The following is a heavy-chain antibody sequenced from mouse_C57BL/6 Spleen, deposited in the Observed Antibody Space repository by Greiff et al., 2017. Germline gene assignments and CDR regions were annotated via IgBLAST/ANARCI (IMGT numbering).Heavy chain of an antibody. CDR1: GYTFTDHT. Sequence: VKLMESDAELVKPGASVKISCKVSGYTFTDHTIHWMKQRPEQGLEWIGYIYPRDGSTKYNEKFKGKATLTADKSSSTAYMQLNSLTSEDSAVYFCARRVTTVVANYAMDYWGQGTSVTVSS. D-gene: IGHD1-1*01. V-gene: IGHV1-78*01. J-gene: IGHJ4*01. CDR2: IYPRDGST. CDR3: ARRVTTVVANYAMDY.